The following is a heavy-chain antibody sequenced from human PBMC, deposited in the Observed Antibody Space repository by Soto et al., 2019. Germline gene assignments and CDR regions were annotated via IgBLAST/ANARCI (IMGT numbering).Heavy chain of an antibody. J-gene: IGHJ6*02. D-gene: IGHD1-7*01. Sequence: QITLKESGPTLVKPTQTLTLTCTFSGFSLSTSGVGVGWIRQPPGKALEWLALIYWDDDKRYSPSLKSRLTTXKXTXXNQVVLTMTNMDPVDTATYYCARRPETNYYYGMDVWGQGTTVTVSS. CDR1: GFSLSTSGVG. V-gene: IGHV2-5*02. CDR2: IYWDDDK. CDR3: ARRPETNYYYGMDV.